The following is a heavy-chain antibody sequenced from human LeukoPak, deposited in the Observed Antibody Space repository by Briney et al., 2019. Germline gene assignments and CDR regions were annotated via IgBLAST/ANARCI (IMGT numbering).Heavy chain of an antibody. CDR2: IYYSGST. CDR1: GGSISSYY. Sequence: SETLSLTCTVSGGSISSYYWSWIRQPPEKGLEWIGYIYYSGSTNYNPSLKSRVTISVDTSKNQFSLKLSSVTAADTAVYYCARFRRTVGWYFDLWGRGTLVTVSS. J-gene: IGHJ2*01. D-gene: IGHD1-1*01. V-gene: IGHV4-59*01. CDR3: ARFRRTVGWYFDL.